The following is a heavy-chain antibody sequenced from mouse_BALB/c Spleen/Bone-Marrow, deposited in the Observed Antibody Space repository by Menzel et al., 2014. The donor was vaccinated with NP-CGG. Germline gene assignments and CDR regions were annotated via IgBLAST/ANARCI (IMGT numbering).Heavy chain of an antibody. V-gene: IGHV1S130*01. CDR2: IHPNSGNT. CDR3: ARRDPYYRYSDY. D-gene: IGHD2-14*01. J-gene: IGHJ2*01. Sequence: QVQLQQSGSVLVRPGASVKLSCKASGYTFTSSWMHWAKQRPGQGLEWIGEIHPNSGNTNYNEKFKGKATLTVDTSSSTAYVDLSSLTSEDSAVYYCARRDPYYRYSDYWGQGTTLTVSS. CDR1: GYTFTSSW.